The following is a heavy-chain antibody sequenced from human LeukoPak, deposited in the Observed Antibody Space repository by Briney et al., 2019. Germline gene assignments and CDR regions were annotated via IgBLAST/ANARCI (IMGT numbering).Heavy chain of an antibody. V-gene: IGHV4-59*12. Sequence: SETLSLTCTVSGGSMSSYYWSWIRQPPGKGLEYIGYIYYTGSTYYNPSLKSRVTISVDTSKRQFSLRLSSVSAADTAVYYCARDATAGDFDYWGQGALV. D-gene: IGHD6-13*01. CDR3: ARDATAGDFDY. CDR2: IYYTGST. J-gene: IGHJ4*02. CDR1: GGSMSSYY.